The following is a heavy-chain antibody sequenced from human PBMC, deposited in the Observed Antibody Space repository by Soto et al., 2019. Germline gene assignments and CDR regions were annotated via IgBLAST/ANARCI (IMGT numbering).Heavy chain of an antibody. Sequence: GGSLRLSCAASGFSFVNYAMNWVRQAPGKGLEWVSGLSGSGTGTYYADSVRGRFTISRDNSRDTLFLQMNSLTADDTAVYYFGKAATSGGWFNPFDSWGQGALVTVSS. CDR3: GKAATSGGWFNPFDS. V-gene: IGHV3-23*01. D-gene: IGHD6-19*01. J-gene: IGHJ4*02. CDR1: GFSFVNYA. CDR2: LSGSGTGT.